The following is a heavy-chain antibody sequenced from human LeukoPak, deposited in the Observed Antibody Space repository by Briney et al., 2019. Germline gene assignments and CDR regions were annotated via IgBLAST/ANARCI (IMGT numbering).Heavy chain of an antibody. V-gene: IGHV1-18*01. CDR1: GYTFTSYG. J-gene: IGHJ4*02. D-gene: IGHD3-22*01. CDR3: ARAGSYYYDSSGYPTPTDY. CDR2: ISAYNGNT. Sequence: ASVKVSCKASGYTFTSYGISWVRQAPGQGLEWMGWISAYNGNTNYAQKLQGRVTMITDTSTSTAYMELRSLRSDDTAVYYCARAGSYYYDSSGYPTPTDYWGQGTLVTVSS.